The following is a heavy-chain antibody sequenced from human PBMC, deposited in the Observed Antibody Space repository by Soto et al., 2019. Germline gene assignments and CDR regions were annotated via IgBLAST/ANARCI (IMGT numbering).Heavy chain of an antibody. Sequence: GGALRLSCEASGFTFSSYWMHSVRQAPGKGLVWVSRINSDGSSTSYADSVKGRFTISRDNAKNTLYLQMNSLRAEDTAVYYCARVHVVVPAIYYYYGMDIWGQGTTVTVSS. V-gene: IGHV3-74*01. D-gene: IGHD2-21*02. J-gene: IGHJ6*02. CDR2: INSDGSST. CDR3: ARVHVVVPAIYYYYGMDI. CDR1: GFTFSSYW.